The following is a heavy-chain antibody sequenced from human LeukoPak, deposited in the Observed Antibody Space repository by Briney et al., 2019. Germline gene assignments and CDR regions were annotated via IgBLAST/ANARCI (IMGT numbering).Heavy chain of an antibody. V-gene: IGHV3-20*04. CDR1: GFTFDDYG. Sequence: PGGSLRLSCAASGFTFDDYGMSWVRQAPGKGLEWVSGINWNGGSTGYADSVKGRFTISRDNAKNSLYLQMNSLRAEDTAVYYCARVGVLVTAFDIWGQGTMVTVSS. J-gene: IGHJ3*02. CDR2: INWNGGST. D-gene: IGHD3-16*01. CDR3: ARVGVLVTAFDI.